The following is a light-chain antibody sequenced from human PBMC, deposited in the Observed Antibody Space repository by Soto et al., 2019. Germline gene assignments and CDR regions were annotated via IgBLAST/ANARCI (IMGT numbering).Light chain of an antibody. CDR3: SSYAGSNNYVV. V-gene: IGLV2-8*01. CDR1: SSDVGGYNY. J-gene: IGLJ2*01. Sequence: QSALTQPPSASGSPGQSVTISCTGTSSDVGGYNYVSWYQQHPGKAPKLMIYDVTKRPSGVPDRFSGSKSGNTASLTVSGLQAEDEADYDCSSYAGSNNYVVFGGGTNLTVL. CDR2: DVT.